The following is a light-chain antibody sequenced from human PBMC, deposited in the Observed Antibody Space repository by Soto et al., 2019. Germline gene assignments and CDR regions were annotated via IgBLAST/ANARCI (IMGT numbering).Light chain of an antibody. Sequence: EIVLPQSQATLSLSPGERATLSCRASQSVSSSYLAWYQQKPGQAPRLLIYDASTRAAGIPDRFSASGSGTDFTLIISRLEPEDFAVYSCQQYASSPQTFGQGTKVDIK. CDR2: DAS. V-gene: IGKV3-20*01. CDR3: QQYASSPQT. J-gene: IGKJ1*01. CDR1: QSVSSSY.